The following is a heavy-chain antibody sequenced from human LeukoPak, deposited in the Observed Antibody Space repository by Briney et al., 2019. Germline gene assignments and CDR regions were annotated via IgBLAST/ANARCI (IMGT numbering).Heavy chain of an antibody. V-gene: IGHV3-43D*04. CDR2: ITWDGGST. CDR1: GFTFDDYA. Sequence: PGGSLRLSCAASGFTFDDYAMHWVRQAPGKGLEWVSLITWDGGSTFYADSVKGRFTLSRDNGKKSLYLQMHGLRVEDTALYYCAKERLRHFESWGQGTLVTVSS. J-gene: IGHJ4*02. D-gene: IGHD4-17*01. CDR3: AKERLRHFES.